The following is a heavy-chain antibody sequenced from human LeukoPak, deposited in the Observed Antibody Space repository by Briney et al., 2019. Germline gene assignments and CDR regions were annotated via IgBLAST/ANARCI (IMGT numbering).Heavy chain of an antibody. V-gene: IGHV3-23*01. CDR1: GFTFSSYA. J-gene: IGHJ4*02. CDR2: ISGSGGST. D-gene: IGHD3-10*01. CDR3: AKDWVSYGSGSYDY. Sequence: GGSLRLSCAASGFTFSSYAMSWVRQAPGKGREWVSAISGSGGSTYYADSVKGRFTISRDNSKNTLYLQMNSLRAEDTAVYYCAKDWVSYGSGSYDYWGQGTLVTVSS.